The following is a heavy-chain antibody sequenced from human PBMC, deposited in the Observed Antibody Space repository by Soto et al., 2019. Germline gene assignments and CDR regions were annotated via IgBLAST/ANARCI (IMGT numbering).Heavy chain of an antibody. Sequence: LSLTCAASGFTFDDYTMHWVRQAPGKGLEWVSLISWDGGSTYYADSVKGRFTISRDNSKNSLYLQMNSLRTEDTALYYCAKDSKSQEDDFWSGYYNSYYYYGMDVWGQGTTVTVSS. V-gene: IGHV3-43*01. D-gene: IGHD3-3*01. CDR3: AKDSKSQEDDFWSGYYNSYYYYGMDV. J-gene: IGHJ6*02. CDR2: ISWDGGST. CDR1: GFTFDDYT.